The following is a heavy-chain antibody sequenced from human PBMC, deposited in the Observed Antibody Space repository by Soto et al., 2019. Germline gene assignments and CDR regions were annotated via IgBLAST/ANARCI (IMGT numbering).Heavy chain of an antibody. CDR1: GYTFTGYY. CDR2: INPNSGGT. J-gene: IGHJ6*02. D-gene: IGHD5-12*01. Sequence: QVQLVQSGAEVKKPEASVKVSCKASGYTFTGYYMHWVRQAPGQGLEWMGWINPNSGGTNYAQKFQGWVTMTRDTSISTSYMELSRLRSDDTAVYYCARAGSDIVAPWMDVWGQGTTVTVSS. CDR3: ARAGSDIVAPWMDV. V-gene: IGHV1-2*04.